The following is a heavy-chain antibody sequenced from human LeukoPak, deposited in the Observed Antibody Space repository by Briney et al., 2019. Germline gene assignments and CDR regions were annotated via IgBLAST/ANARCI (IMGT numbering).Heavy chain of an antibody. CDR3: AKDMKWRGYCSGGSCYGDAFDI. J-gene: IGHJ3*02. Sequence: SGGSLRLSCAASGFTFDDYAMHWVRQAPGKGLEWVSGISWNSGSIGYADSVKGRFTISRDNAKNSLYLQMNSLRAEDTALYYRAKDMKWRGYCSGGSCYGDAFDIWGQGTMVTVSS. CDR2: ISWNSGSI. CDR1: GFTFDDYA. V-gene: IGHV3-9*01. D-gene: IGHD2-15*01.